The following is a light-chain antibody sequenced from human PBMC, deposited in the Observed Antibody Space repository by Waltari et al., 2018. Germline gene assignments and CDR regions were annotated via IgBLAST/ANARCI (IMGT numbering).Light chain of an antibody. CDR3: AAWDDSLNAVV. CDR1: SSNIRNNP. V-gene: IGLV1-36*01. J-gene: IGLJ2*01. CDR2: YDD. Sequence: QSVLTQPPSVSEAPRQRVTISCSGSSSNIRNNPVTWYQQLPGKAPKLLIYYDDLLPSGVSDRFSGSKSGTSASLAISGLQSEDEADYYCAAWDDSLNAVVFGGGTKLTVL.